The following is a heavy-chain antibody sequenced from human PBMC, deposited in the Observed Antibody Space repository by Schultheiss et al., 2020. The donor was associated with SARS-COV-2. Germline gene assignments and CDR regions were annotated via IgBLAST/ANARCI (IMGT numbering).Heavy chain of an antibody. CDR1: GYSFTSYW. J-gene: IGHJ2*01. CDR3: ARIKNGDIVVVVAASDWYFDL. CDR2: IYPGDSDT. Sequence: GESLKISCKGSGYSFTSYWISWVRQMPGKGLEWMGIIYPGDSDTRYSPSFQGHVSISVDKSISTAYLQWSSLKASDTAMYYCARIKNGDIVVVVAASDWYFDLWGRGTLVTVSS. V-gene: IGHV5-51*01. D-gene: IGHD2-15*01.